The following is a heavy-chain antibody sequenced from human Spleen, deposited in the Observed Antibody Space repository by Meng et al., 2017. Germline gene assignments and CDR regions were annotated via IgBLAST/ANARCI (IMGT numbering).Heavy chain of an antibody. CDR2: IHPGDSHT. CDR1: GYSFPTYW. V-gene: IGHV5-51*01. CDR3: ARLGWGTVGALLMVAY. J-gene: IGHJ4*02. Sequence: GESLKISCQGSGYSFPTYWIGWVRQMPGKGLEWLGIIHPGDSHTIYSPSFQVQITISADQSISTVYLLWNSLRASDTAKYYCARLGWGTVGALLMVAYWGQGTLVTVSS. D-gene: IGHD1-26*01.